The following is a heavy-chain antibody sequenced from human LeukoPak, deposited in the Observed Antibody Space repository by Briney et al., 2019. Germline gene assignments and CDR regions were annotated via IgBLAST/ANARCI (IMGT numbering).Heavy chain of an antibody. Sequence: SETLSLTCTLSSGSISSYYWSWIRQPPGKGLEWIGYIYYSGSTNYNPSLKSRVTISVDTSKNQFSLKLSSVTAADTAVYYCARVRNVDTAMPGYYFDYWGQGTLVTVSS. J-gene: IGHJ4*02. CDR1: SGSISSYY. D-gene: IGHD5-18*01. CDR2: IYYSGST. V-gene: IGHV4-59*01. CDR3: ARVRNVDTAMPGYYFDY.